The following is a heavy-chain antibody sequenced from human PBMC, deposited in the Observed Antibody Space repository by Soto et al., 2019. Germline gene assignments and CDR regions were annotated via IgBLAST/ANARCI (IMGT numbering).Heavy chain of an antibody. CDR3: VKGNQLLRYYFEF. CDR2: ITSDGDST. V-gene: IGHV3-64D*06. D-gene: IGHD2-15*01. J-gene: IGHJ4*01. CDR1: GFTFSKYA. Sequence: GGSLRLSCSVSGFTFSKYAMHCVRQAPGKGLEYVSGITSDGDSTWHADSVKDRFTISRDNSKNTLFLQMSSLRVEDTAIYFCVKGNQLLRYYFEFWGPGTLVTVSS.